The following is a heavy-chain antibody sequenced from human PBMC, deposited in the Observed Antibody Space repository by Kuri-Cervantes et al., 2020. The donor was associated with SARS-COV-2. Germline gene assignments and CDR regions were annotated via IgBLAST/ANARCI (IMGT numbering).Heavy chain of an antibody. J-gene: IGHJ3*01. V-gene: IGHV5-51*01. CDR3: ARTRGSYYTDAFDL. D-gene: IGHD1-26*01. Sequence: GGSLRLPCKGSGFRFTTYWIGWVRQMPGKGLEWMAIIYPTDSDTRYSPSFQGQVTISADKSISTAYLQWSSLKASDSAMYYCARTRGSYYTDAFDLWGQGTMVTVSS. CDR2: IYPTDSDT. CDR1: GFRFTTYW.